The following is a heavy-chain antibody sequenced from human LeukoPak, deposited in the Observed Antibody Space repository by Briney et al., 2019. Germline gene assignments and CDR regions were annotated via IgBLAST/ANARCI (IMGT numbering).Heavy chain of an antibody. V-gene: IGHV4-34*01. J-gene: IGHJ4*02. Sequence: PSETLSLTCAVYGGSFSGYYWSWIRQPPGKGLEWIGEINHSGSTNYNPSLKSRVTISVDTSKNQFSLKLSSVTAADTAVYYCARGDFGVVIWDWGQGTLVTVSS. CDR2: INHSGST. CDR3: ARGDFGVVIWD. D-gene: IGHD3-3*01. CDR1: GGSFSGYY.